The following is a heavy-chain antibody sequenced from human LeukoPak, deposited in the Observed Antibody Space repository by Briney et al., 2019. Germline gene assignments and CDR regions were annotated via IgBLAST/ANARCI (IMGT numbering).Heavy chain of an antibody. J-gene: IGHJ4*02. CDR3: ARAAQLGIYSY. CDR2: ISSNGGST. Sequence: GGSLRLSCSASGFTFSTYAMHWVRQAPGKGLEYVSAISSNGGSTFYADSVKGRFTISRGNSKNTLYLQMSSLRAEDTAVYYCARAAQLGIYSYWGQGTLVTVSS. CDR1: GFTFSTYA. V-gene: IGHV3-64D*08. D-gene: IGHD7-27*01.